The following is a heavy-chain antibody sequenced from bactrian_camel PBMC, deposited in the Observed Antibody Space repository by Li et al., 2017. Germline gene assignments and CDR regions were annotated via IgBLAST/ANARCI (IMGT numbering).Heavy chain of an antibody. J-gene: IGHJ4*01. CDR2: IGIDGTT. CDR1: EYTYNSYC. V-gene: IGHV3S65*01. D-gene: IGHD3*01. Sequence: WSLALSCVATEYTYNSYCMAWFRQSPQTPRLERERVARIGIDGTTTYADSEKGRFTISRDNAKNTLYLQMNSLKPEDTAMYYCATKSRDGYWGCGNEVKYWGQGTQVTVS. CDR3: ATKSRDGYWGCGNEVKY.